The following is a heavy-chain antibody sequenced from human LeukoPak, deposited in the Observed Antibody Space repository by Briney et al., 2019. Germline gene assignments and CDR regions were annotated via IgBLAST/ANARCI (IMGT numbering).Heavy chain of an antibody. CDR2: IRSSSSYI. Sequence: GGSLRLSCAASGFTFSSYSMNWVRQAPGKGLEWVSSIRSSSSYIYYADSVKGRFTISRDNAKNSLYLQMNSLRAEDTAVYYCARALYSSGWYVPGGHDYWGQGTLVTVSS. V-gene: IGHV3-21*01. D-gene: IGHD6-19*01. CDR3: ARALYSSGWYVPGGHDY. J-gene: IGHJ4*02. CDR1: GFTFSSYS.